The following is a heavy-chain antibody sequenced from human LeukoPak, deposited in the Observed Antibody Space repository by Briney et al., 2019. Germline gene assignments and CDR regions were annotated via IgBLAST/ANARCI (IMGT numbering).Heavy chain of an antibody. Sequence: GGSLRLSCAASGFVFSQYSMNWVREAPGKGLEWVSHIRSSSETFYADSVKGRFTISRDNARNSLYLQMNNLRGEDTAIYYCARDAGNSGYGCDLWGQGTLVTVSS. CDR1: GFVFSQYS. V-gene: IGHV3-48*01. CDR2: IRSSSET. D-gene: IGHD5-12*01. CDR3: ARDAGNSGYGCDL. J-gene: IGHJ5*02.